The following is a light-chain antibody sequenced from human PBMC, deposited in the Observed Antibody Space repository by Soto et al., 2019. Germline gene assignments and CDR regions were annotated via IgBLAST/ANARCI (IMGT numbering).Light chain of an antibody. V-gene: IGKV1-9*01. J-gene: IGKJ1*01. CDR2: AAS. Sequence: DIQLTQSPSFLSASVGDRVTITCRGSQGISSYLAWYQQKPGKAPKLLISAASTLQSGVPSGFSGSGSGTEFTLTISSLQPEDFATYYCQQLNNYPRTFGQGTKVEIK. CDR1: QGISSY. CDR3: QQLNNYPRT.